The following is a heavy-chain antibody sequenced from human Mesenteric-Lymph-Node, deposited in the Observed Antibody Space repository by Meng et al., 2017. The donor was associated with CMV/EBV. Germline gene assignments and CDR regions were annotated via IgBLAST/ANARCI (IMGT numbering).Heavy chain of an antibody. J-gene: IGHJ3*02. CDR3: AREGYSSGRAGAFDI. CDR2: ISSGGDST. V-gene: IGHV3-23*01. CDR1: KIAFSSYA. D-gene: IGHD6-19*01. Sequence: GGSLRLSCAASKIAFSSYAMTWVRQAPGKGLEWVSAISSGGDSTFYADSVKGRFTISRDNSKNTLYLEMNSLRLEDTAMYYCAREGYSSGRAGAFDILGQGTMVTVSS.